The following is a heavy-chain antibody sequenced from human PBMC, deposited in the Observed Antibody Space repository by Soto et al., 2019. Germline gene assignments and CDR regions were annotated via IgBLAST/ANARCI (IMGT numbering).Heavy chain of an antibody. CDR3: ARPDSSGVIRGYYGMDV. J-gene: IGHJ6*02. CDR2: IWYDGSNK. D-gene: IGHD3-22*01. CDR1: GFTFSSYG. V-gene: IGHV3-33*01. Sequence: QVQLVESGGGVVQPGRSLRLSCAASGFTFSSYGMHWVRQAPGKGLEWVAVIWYDGSNKYYADSVKGRFTISRDNSKNTLYLQMNSLRVEDTAVYYCARPDSSGVIRGYYGMDVWGQGTTVTVSS.